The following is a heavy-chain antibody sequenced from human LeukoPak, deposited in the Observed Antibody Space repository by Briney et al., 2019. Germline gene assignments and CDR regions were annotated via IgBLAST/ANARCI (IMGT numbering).Heavy chain of an antibody. CDR1: GYSISSGYY. D-gene: IGHD3-10*01. V-gene: IGHV4-38-2*02. J-gene: IGHJ4*02. CDR3: ARHTLRRGVITY. CDR2: IYHSGST. Sequence: SETLSLTCSVSGYSISSGYYWGWIRQPPGKGLEWIGSIYHSGSTSYNPSLKSRVTMSVDTSKNQFSLKVSSVTAADTAVYYCARHTLRRGVITYWGQGTLVTVSS.